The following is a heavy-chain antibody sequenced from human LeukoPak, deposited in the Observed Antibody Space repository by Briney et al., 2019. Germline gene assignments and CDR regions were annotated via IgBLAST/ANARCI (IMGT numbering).Heavy chain of an antibody. CDR2: IHYSGST. CDR3: ARDGFNRNYNWYFDL. V-gene: IGHV4-59*01. CDR1: GGSISSYY. Sequence: SETLSLTCTVSGGSISSYYWSWIRQPPGKGLEWIGNIHYSGSTNYNPSLKSRVTISVDTSRDQFSLRLSSVTAADTAVYYCARDGFNRNYNWYFDLWGRGTLVTVSS. D-gene: IGHD1-14*01. J-gene: IGHJ2*01.